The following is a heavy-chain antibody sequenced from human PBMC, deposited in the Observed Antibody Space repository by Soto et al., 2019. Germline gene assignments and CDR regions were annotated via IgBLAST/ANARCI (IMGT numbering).Heavy chain of an antibody. CDR1: GGSISSSSYY. V-gene: IGHV4-39*01. Sequence: PSETLSLTCTVSGGSISSSSYYWGWIRQPPGKGLEWIGSIYYSGSTYYNPSLKSRVTISVDTSKNQFSLKLSSVTAADTAVYYCARPTFYYGSGSWYYFDYWGQGTLVTVSS. CDR2: IYYSGST. J-gene: IGHJ4*02. CDR3: ARPTFYYGSGSWYYFDY. D-gene: IGHD3-10*01.